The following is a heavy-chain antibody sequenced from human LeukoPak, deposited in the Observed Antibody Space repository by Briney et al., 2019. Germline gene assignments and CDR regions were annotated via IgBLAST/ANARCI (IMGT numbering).Heavy chain of an antibody. CDR2: ISAYNGNT. D-gene: IGHD3-9*01. V-gene: IGHV1-18*01. Sequence: ATVKVSCKASGYTFTSYGISWVRQAPGQGLERMGWISAYNGNTNYAQKFQGRVTITADESTSTAYMELSSLRSEDTAVYYCARGMELRYFDWLHKAPHDAFDIWGQGTMVTVSS. J-gene: IGHJ3*02. CDR1: GYTFTSYG. CDR3: ARGMELRYFDWLHKAPHDAFDI.